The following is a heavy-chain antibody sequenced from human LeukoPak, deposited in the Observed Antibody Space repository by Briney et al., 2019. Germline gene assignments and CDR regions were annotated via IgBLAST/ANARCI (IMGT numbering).Heavy chain of an antibody. CDR1: GGSISSGGYS. CDR3: ARGPRITTTGGYNWFDP. V-gene: IGHV4-30-2*01. J-gene: IGHJ5*02. Sequence: LSLTCAVSGGSISSGGYSWSWIRQPPGEGLEWIGYIYHSGSTYYNPSLKSRVTISVDRSKNQFSLKLSSVTAADTAVYYCARGPRITTTGGYNWFDPWGQGTLVTVSS. CDR2: IYHSGST. D-gene: IGHD3-22*01.